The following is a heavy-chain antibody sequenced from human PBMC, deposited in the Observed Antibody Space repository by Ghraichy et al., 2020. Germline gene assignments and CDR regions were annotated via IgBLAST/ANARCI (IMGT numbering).Heavy chain of an antibody. D-gene: IGHD6-13*01. CDR2: IRSKNYGGTT. V-gene: IGHV3-49*04. CDR1: GFTFANYA. Sequence: QTLSLTCRASGFTFANYAMGWVRQAPGGGLQWLAVIRSKNYGGTTEFAPSVKARFTISRDDSNSSVYLQMSNLKSEDSGIYYCTGQQQLAFWGQGTLVTVSS. CDR3: TGQQQLAF. J-gene: IGHJ4*02.